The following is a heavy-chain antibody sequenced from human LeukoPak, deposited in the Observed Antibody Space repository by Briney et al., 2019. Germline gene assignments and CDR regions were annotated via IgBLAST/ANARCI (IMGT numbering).Heavy chain of an antibody. D-gene: IGHD3-10*01. V-gene: IGHV4-39*07. CDR2: IYYSGST. Sequence: SETLSLTCTVSGSIRSSLHYWGWIRQPPGKGLEWIGRIYYSGSTYYNPSLKSRVTISLDRSKNEFSLKLTSVTAADTAVYYCARDRLIFGGSGRADWFDPWGQGTLVTVSS. CDR3: ARDRLIFGGSGRADWFDP. CDR1: GSIRSSLHY. J-gene: IGHJ5*02.